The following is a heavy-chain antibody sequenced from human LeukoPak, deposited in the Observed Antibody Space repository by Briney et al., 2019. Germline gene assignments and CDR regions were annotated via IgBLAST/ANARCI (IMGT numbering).Heavy chain of an antibody. D-gene: IGHD6-19*01. CDR2: ISGSGTGT. Sequence: GGSLRLSCAASGFTFSSYAMSWVRQAPGKGLGWGSTISGSGTGTYYADSVKGRFTISRDNSKYTLYLQMNRLRADDTAVYYCAKGGYSSGWRNYFDYWGQGTLVTVSS. CDR3: AKGGYSSGWRNYFDY. J-gene: IGHJ4*02. V-gene: IGHV3-23*01. CDR1: GFTFSSYA.